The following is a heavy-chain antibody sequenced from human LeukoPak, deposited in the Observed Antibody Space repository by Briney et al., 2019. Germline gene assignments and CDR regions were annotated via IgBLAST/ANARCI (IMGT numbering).Heavy chain of an antibody. CDR1: GGSISSGGYY. J-gene: IGHJ4*02. Sequence: PSETLSLTCTVSGGSISSGGYYWSWIRQHPGKGLEWTGYIYYSGSTYYNPSLKSRVTISVDTSKNQFSLKLSSVTAADTAVYYCARGSRIRYFDYWGQGTLVTVSS. CDR2: IYYSGST. CDR3: ARGSRIRYFDY. V-gene: IGHV4-31*03. D-gene: IGHD2/OR15-2a*01.